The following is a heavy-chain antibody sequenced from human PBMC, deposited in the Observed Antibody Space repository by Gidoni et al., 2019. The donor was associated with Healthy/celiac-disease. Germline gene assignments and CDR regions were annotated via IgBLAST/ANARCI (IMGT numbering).Heavy chain of an antibody. CDR1: GGSISSYY. V-gene: IGHV4-59*01. CDR2: IYYSGST. Sequence: QVQLQESGPGLVKPSETLSLTCTVSGGSISSYYWSWIRQPPGKGLEWIGYIYYSGSTNYNPSLKSRVTISVDTSKNQFSLKLSSVTAADTAVYYCARDRAVEMATRPNQAYYYYYGMDVWGQGTTVTVSS. CDR3: ARDRAVEMATRPNQAYYYYYGMDV. J-gene: IGHJ6*02. D-gene: IGHD5-12*01.